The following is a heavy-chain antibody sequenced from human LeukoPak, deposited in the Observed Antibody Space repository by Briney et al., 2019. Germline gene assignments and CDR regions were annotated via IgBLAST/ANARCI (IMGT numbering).Heavy chain of an antibody. V-gene: IGHV4-39*07. Sequence: SETLSLTCTVSGGSISSSSYYWGWIRQPPGKGLEWIGSIYYSGSTYYNPSLKSRVTISVDTSKNQFSLKLSSVTAADTAVYYCARDRGYYDSSGYYFHAFDIWGQGTMVTVSS. CDR2: IYYSGST. J-gene: IGHJ3*02. CDR1: GGSISSSSYY. D-gene: IGHD3-22*01. CDR3: ARDRGYYDSSGYYFHAFDI.